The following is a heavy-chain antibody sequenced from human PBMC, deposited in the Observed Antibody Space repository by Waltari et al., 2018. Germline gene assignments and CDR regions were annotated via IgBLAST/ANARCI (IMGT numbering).Heavy chain of an antibody. J-gene: IGHJ1*01. CDR1: GFSLSTSGVG. D-gene: IGHD6-19*01. V-gene: IGHV2-5*01. CDR3: ALRGVAVAGLAEYFQH. Sequence: QITLNESGPTLVKPTQTLTLTCPFSGFSLSTSGVGVGWIRQPPGKALEWLALIYWNDDKRYSPSLKSRLTITKDTSKNQVVLTMTNMDPVDTATYYCALRGVAVAGLAEYFQHWGQGTLVTVSS. CDR2: IYWNDDK.